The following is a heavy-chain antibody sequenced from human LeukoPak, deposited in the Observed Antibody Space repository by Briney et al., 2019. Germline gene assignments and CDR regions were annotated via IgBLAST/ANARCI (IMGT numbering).Heavy chain of an antibody. D-gene: IGHD3-16*01. CDR2: ISGGGDRT. Sequence: GGSLRLSCEASGFTFDDYAMHWVRQAPGKGLEWVSGISGGGDRTYHADSVKGRFTISRDNSKNTLYLQMNSLRAEDTAKYYCAKEGGVATRPGNYFDYWGQGNLVIVSS. CDR1: GFTFDDYA. CDR3: AKEGGVATRPGNYFDY. V-gene: IGHV3-23*01. J-gene: IGHJ4*02.